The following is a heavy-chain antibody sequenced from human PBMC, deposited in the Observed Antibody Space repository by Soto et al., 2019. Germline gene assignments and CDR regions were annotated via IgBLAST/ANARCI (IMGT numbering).Heavy chain of an antibody. CDR2: ISYDGSNK. CDR3: ATDHNYDFWSGYYGLDY. J-gene: IGHJ4*02. Sequence: VQLVESGGGVVQPGRSLRLSCAASGFTFSSYAMHWVRQAPGKGLEWVAVISYDGSNKYYADSVKGRFTISRDNSKNTLYLQMNSLRAEDTAVYYCATDHNYDFWSGYYGLDYWGQGTLVTVSS. V-gene: IGHV3-30-3*01. D-gene: IGHD3-3*01. CDR1: GFTFSSYA.